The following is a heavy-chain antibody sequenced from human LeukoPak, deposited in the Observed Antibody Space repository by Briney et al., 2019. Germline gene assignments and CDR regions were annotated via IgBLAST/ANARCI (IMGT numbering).Heavy chain of an antibody. CDR3: AREPYDSSGYYYDYFDY. V-gene: IGHV3-7*01. J-gene: IGHJ4*02. Sequence: GGSLRLSCAASGFTFSSHWMSWVRQAPGKGLEWVANIKQDGSEKYYVDSVKGRFTISRDNAKNSLYLQMNSLRAEDTAVYYCAREPYDSSGYYYDYFDYWGQGTLVTVSS. D-gene: IGHD3-22*01. CDR2: IKQDGSEK. CDR1: GFTFSSHW.